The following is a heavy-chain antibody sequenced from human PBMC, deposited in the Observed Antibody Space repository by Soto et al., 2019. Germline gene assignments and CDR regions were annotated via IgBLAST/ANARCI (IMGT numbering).Heavy chain of an antibody. CDR3: AREQLDYDSSGSLLSGWFDP. Sequence: QVQLQESGPGLVKPSQTLSLTCTVSGGSISSGGYYWSWIRQHPGQVLEWSGSIYYSGSTYYNPSLKSPVTLSVDTAKNQFSLKLSSVPAADTAVYYCAREQLDYDSSGSLLSGWFDPWGQGTLVTVSS. J-gene: IGHJ5*02. D-gene: IGHD3-22*01. CDR1: GGSISSGGYY. CDR2: IYYSGST. V-gene: IGHV4-31*01.